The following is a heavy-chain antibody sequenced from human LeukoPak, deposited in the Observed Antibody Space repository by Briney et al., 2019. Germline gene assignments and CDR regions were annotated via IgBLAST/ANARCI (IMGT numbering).Heavy chain of an antibody. CDR2: VSSSSSYI. CDR3: AKEGGTYYYYYYGMDV. V-gene: IGHV3-21*01. CDR1: GFTFTSYN. J-gene: IGHJ6*02. Sequence: GGSLRLSCAASGFTFTSYNMNWVRQAPGKGLEWVSSVSSSSSYIYYADSVKGRFTISRDNAKNSLYLQMNSLRAEDTAVYYCAKEGGTYYYYYYGMDVWGQGTTVTVSS. D-gene: IGHD1-7*01.